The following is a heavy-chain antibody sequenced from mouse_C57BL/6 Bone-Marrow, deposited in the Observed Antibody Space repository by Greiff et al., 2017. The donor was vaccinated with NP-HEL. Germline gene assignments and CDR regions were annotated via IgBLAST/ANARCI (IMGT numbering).Heavy chain of an antibody. CDR2: IYPGAGDT. CDR1: GYEFSNYW. J-gene: IGHJ3*01. V-gene: IGHV1-80*01. Sequence: QVQLKQSGAELVKPGASVKISCKASGYEFSNYWMNWVKQRPGKGLEWIGQIYPGAGDTNYNGKFKDKATLTADKSSSTAYMQLSRLTSEYSAVYFCARGAYWGQGTLVTVSA. CDR3: ARGAY.